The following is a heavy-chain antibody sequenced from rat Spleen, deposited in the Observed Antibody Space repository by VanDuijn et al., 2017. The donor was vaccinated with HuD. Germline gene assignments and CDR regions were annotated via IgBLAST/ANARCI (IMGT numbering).Heavy chain of an antibody. CDR3: ARQGYLRDWYFDF. CDR2: ITYDGSST. D-gene: IGHD2-7*01. V-gene: IGHV5-7*01. Sequence: EVQLVESGGGQVQPGRSLKLSCVASGFTFSDFYMAWVRQAPTKGLEWVASITYDGSSTYYRDSVKGRFTISRDNAKSTLYLQMDSLRSEDTATYYCARQGYLRDWYFDFWGPGTMVTVSS. J-gene: IGHJ1*01. CDR1: GFTFSDFY.